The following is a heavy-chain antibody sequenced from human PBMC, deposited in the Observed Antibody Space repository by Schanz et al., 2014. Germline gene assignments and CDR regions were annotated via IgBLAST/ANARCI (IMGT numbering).Heavy chain of an antibody. V-gene: IGHV1-69*02. CDR1: GGTFSSDT. CDR3: AGTYCSSTSCYTGYYYMDI. D-gene: IGHD2-2*02. J-gene: IGHJ6*03. Sequence: QVHLVQSGAEVKKPGSSVKVSCKASGGTFSSDTFSWVRQARGQGLEWVGRFIPILDVGNYAQQFQGRVTFTADKSTSTAYMELSSLTSEDTAVYYCAGTYCSSTSCYTGYYYMDIWGQGTTVTVSS. CDR2: FIPILDVG.